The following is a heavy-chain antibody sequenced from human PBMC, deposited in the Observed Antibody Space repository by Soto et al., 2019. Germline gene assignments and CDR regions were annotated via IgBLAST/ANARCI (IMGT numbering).Heavy chain of an antibody. Sequence: LRLSCAASGFTFSSYGMHWVRQAPGKGLEWVAVISYDGSNKYYADSVKGRFTISRDNSKNTLYLQMNSLRAEDTAVYYCAKKVGGGYYDYWGQGTLVTVSS. J-gene: IGHJ4*02. CDR1: GFTFSSYG. D-gene: IGHD3-22*01. V-gene: IGHV3-30*18. CDR3: AKKVGGGYYDY. CDR2: ISYDGSNK.